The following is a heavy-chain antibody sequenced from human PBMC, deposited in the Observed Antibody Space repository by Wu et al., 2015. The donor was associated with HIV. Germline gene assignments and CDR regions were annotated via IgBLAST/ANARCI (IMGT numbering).Heavy chain of an antibody. CDR3: AREHCSGGSCYYYFDR. CDR2: IIPIFGTA. Sequence: QVQLVQSGAEVKKPGSSVKVSCKASGGTFSNFAISWVRQAPGQGLEWMGRIIPIFGTANYAQKFQGRVTITADESTSTAYMEASSLRSEDTAVYYCAREHCSGGSCYYYFDRWGQGTLVTVSS. D-gene: IGHD2-15*01. V-gene: IGHV1-69*13. CDR1: GGTFSNFA. J-gene: IGHJ4*02.